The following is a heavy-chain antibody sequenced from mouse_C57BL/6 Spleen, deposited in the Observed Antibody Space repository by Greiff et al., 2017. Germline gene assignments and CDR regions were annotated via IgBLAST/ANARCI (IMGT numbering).Heavy chain of an antibody. V-gene: IGHV1-53*01. CDR3: ARSPYDGYYRYYAMDY. CDR1: GYTFTSYW. J-gene: IGHJ4*01. D-gene: IGHD2-3*01. Sequence: VQLQQPGTELVKPGASVKLSCKASGYTFTSYWMHWVKQRPGQGLEWIGNINPSNGGTNYNEKFKSKATLTVDKSSSTAYMQLSSLTSEDSAVYFCARSPYDGYYRYYAMDYWGQGTSVTVSS. CDR2: INPSNGGT.